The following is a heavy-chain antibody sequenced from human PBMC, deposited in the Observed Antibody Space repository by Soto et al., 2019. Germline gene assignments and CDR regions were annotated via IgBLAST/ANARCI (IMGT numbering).Heavy chain of an antibody. J-gene: IGHJ6*02. CDR2: IIPIFGTA. V-gene: IGHV1-69*13. Sequence: SVKVSRKASGGTFSSYAISWVRQAPGQGLEWMGGIIPIFGTANYAQKFQGRVTITADESTSTAYMELSSLRSEDTAVYYCARGGGSGYYNPSYYYYGMDVWGQGTTVTVS. CDR1: GGTFSSYA. D-gene: IGHD3-22*01. CDR3: ARGGGSGYYNPSYYYYGMDV.